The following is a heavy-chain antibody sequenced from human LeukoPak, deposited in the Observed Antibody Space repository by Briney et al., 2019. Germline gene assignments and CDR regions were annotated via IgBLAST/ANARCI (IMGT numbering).Heavy chain of an antibody. Sequence: SETLSLTCTVSGGSISSSSYYWDWIRQPPGKGLKWIGSIYYSGSTYYNPSLKSRVTISVDTSKNQFSLKLSSVTAADTAAYYCARRRYYDWLIDYWGQGTLVTVSS. J-gene: IGHJ4*02. CDR3: ARRRYYDWLIDY. CDR1: GGSISSSSYY. CDR2: IYYSGST. V-gene: IGHV4-39*01. D-gene: IGHD3-22*01.